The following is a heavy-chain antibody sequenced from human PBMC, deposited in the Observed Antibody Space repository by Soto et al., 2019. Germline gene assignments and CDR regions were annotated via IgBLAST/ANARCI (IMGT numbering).Heavy chain of an antibody. CDR3: AREPIDAFDI. CDR2: ISSSGSTI. V-gene: IGHV3-48*03. CDR1: GFTFSSYE. Sequence: PGGSLRLSCAASGFTFSSYEMNWVRQAPGKGLEWVSYISSSGSTIYYADSVKGRFTISRDNAKNSLYLQMNSLRAEDTAVYYCAREPIDAFDIWGQGTMVTVSS. J-gene: IGHJ3*02.